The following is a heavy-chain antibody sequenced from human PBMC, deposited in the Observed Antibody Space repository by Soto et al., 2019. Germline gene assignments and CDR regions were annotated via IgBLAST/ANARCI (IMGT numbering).Heavy chain of an antibody. D-gene: IGHD2-15*01. J-gene: IGHJ4*01. CDR3: AKRRGAGGHFDY. V-gene: IGHV3-23*01. Sequence: PGGSLRLSCAASGFTFSSYAMGWVRQGPGKGREWVAVVSIGGSTHYADSVRGRFTISRDNSKNTLSLQMNSLTAEDTAVYFCAKRRGAGGHFDYWGHGALVTDSS. CDR2: VSIGGST. CDR1: GFTFSSYA.